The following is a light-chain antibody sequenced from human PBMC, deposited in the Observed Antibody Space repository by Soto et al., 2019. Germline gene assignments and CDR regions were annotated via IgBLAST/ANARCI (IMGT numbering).Light chain of an antibody. CDR2: DVS. J-gene: IGLJ1*01. CDR1: SSDVGGYNY. CDR3: MSYTSSITLV. Sequence: QSVLTQPASVSGSPGQPITISCTGTSSDVGGYNYVSWYQQHPGKAPKLMIYDVSNRPSGVSNRFSGSKSGNTASLTISGLQAEDEADYYCMSYTSSITLVFGTGTKVTV. V-gene: IGLV2-14*03.